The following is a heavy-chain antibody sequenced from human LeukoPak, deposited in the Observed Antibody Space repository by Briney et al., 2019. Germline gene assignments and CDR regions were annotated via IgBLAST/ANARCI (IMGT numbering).Heavy chain of an antibody. CDR3: ARDRYIVVVPAADYYYYGMDV. Sequence: PGGSLRLSCAASGFTFSSYAMSWVRQVPGKGLEWVSVISGSGDNTYYADSVKGRFTISRDNSKNMLYLQMNSLRAEDTAVYYCARDRYIVVVPAADYYYYGMDVWGQGTTVTVSS. CDR1: GFTFSSYA. D-gene: IGHD2-2*01. CDR2: ISGSGDNT. J-gene: IGHJ6*02. V-gene: IGHV3-23*01.